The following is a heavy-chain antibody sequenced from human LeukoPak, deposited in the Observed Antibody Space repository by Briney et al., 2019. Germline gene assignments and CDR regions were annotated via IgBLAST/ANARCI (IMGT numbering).Heavy chain of an antibody. CDR3: ARDDSSGYHFDY. J-gene: IGHJ4*02. CDR2: IYYSGST. Sequence: SETLSLTCTVSGGSVSSGSYYWSWIRQPPGKGLEWIGYIYYSGSTNYNPSLKSRVTISVDTSKNQFSLKLSSVTAADTAVYYCARDDSSGYHFDYWGQGTLVTVSS. CDR1: GGSVSSGSYY. V-gene: IGHV4-61*01. D-gene: IGHD3-22*01.